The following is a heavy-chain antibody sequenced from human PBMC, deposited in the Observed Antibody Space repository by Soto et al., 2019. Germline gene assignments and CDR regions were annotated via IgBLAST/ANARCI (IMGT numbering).Heavy chain of an antibody. J-gene: IGHJ5*02. CDR1: GYTFTSYD. CDR3: ARNVEYSSSPGVLYWFDP. V-gene: IGHV1-8*01. CDR2: MNPNSGNT. D-gene: IGHD6-6*01. Sequence: ASVKVSCKASGYTFTSYDINWVRQATGQGLEWMGWMNPNSGNTGYAQKFQGRVTMTRNTSISTAYMELSSLRSEDTAVYYCARNVEYSSSPGVLYWFDPSGQGTLVTVSS.